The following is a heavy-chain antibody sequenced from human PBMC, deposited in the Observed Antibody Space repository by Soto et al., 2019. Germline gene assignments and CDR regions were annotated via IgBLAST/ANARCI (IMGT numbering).Heavy chain of an antibody. J-gene: IGHJ4*02. CDR3: ARDLAAGDF. CDR2: INPNGGST. D-gene: IGHD6-13*01. CDR1: GYIFINYY. V-gene: IGHV1-46*01. Sequence: QVQLVQSGAEVKKPGASVKVSCKASGYIFINYYIHWVRQPPGQGLEWIGIINPNGGSTNYAQKFRGRVTRARDTTTSTVYMDLSSLRAEDTAMYYCARDLAAGDFWGQGTLVTVSS.